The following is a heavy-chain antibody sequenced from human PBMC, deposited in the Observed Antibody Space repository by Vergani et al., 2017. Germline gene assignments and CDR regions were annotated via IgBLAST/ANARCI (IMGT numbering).Heavy chain of an antibody. V-gene: IGHV1-69*12. D-gene: IGHD4-17*01. Sequence: QVQLVQSGAEVKKPGSSVKVSCKASGGTFSSYAISWVRQAPGQGLEWMGGIIPIFGTANYAKKFQGRVPIPADETTSTAYMELSSLRSEDTAVYYCAGFRERSTVTTEDAFDIWGQGTMVTVSS. CDR2: IIPIFGTA. CDR1: GGTFSSYA. J-gene: IGHJ3*02. CDR3: AGFRERSTVTTEDAFDI.